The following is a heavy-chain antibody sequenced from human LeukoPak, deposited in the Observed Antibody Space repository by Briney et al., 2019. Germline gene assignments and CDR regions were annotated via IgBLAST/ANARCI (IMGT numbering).Heavy chain of an antibody. V-gene: IGHV1-2*02. Sequence: ASVKVSCKASGYTFTGYYMHWVRQAPGQGLEWMGWINTNSGGTNYAQKFQGRVTMTRDTCISTAYMELSRLRSDDTAVYYCARVSFGIAVAGADYWGQGTLVTVSS. CDR1: GYTFTGYY. CDR3: ARVSFGIAVAGADY. D-gene: IGHD6-19*01. J-gene: IGHJ4*02. CDR2: INTNSGGT.